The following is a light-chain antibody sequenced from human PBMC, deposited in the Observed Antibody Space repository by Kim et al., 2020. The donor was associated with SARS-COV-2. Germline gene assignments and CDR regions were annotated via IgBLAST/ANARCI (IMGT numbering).Light chain of an antibody. V-gene: IGLV3-1*01. CDR3: QAWDSSAWV. Sequence: GSPGQTASITCSGDKLGDKYACWYQQKPGQSPVLVIYQDSKRPSGIPERFSGSNSGNTATLTISGTQAMDEADYYCQAWDSSAWVFGGGTKLTVL. CDR2: QDS. CDR1: KLGDKY. J-gene: IGLJ3*02.